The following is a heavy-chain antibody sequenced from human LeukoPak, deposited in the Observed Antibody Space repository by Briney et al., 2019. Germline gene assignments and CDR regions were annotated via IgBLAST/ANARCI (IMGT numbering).Heavy chain of an antibody. D-gene: IGHD5-12*01. J-gene: IGHJ6*02. V-gene: IGHV3-66*01. CDR2: IYSGGST. CDR1: GFTVSSNC. Sequence: GGSLRLSCAASGFTVSSNCMSWVRQAPGKGLEWVSVIYSGGSTYYADSVKGRFTISRDNSKNTLYLQMNSLRAEDTAVYYCASRDGYNLDYYYGMDVWGQGTTVTVSS. CDR3: ASRDGYNLDYYYGMDV.